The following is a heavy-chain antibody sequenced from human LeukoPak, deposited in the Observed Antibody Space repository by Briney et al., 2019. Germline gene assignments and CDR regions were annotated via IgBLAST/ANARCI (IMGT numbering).Heavy chain of an antibody. D-gene: IGHD6-13*01. CDR1: GVMFPSYW. V-gene: IGHV3-7*02. J-gene: IGHJ4*02. CDR2: IKQDGSEK. CDR3: ASSSIAAAGTDY. Sequence: PSGGSLRLSCAASGVMFPSYWMTWVRQAPGKGLEWVANIKQDGSEKYYVDSVKGRFTISRDNAKNTLYLQMNSLRAEDTAVYYCASSSIAAAGTDYWGQGTLVTVSS.